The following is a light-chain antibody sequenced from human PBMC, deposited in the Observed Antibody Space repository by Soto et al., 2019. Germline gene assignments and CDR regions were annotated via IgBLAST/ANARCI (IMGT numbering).Light chain of an antibody. Sequence: DIQMTQFPSTLSASVGERVTITCRASQTTNTWLAWYQQKPGTAPKLLIYDASSLEGGVPSRFSASGSGTEFTLTISSLQPDDLAPHYCQQYISYPYTFGQGTKVEIK. CDR2: DAS. J-gene: IGKJ2*01. CDR3: QQYISYPYT. CDR1: QTTNTW. V-gene: IGKV1-5*01.